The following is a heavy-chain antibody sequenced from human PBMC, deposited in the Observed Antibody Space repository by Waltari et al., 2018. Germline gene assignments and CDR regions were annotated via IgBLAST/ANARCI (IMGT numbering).Heavy chain of an antibody. CDR2: ISYDGSNK. V-gene: IGHV3-30-3*01. CDR1: GFTFSSYA. D-gene: IGHD2-8*01. CDR3: ASSSTNYYFDY. J-gene: IGHJ4*02. Sequence: QVQLVESGGGVVQPGRSLRLSCAASGFTFSSYAMPWVRQAPGKGLEWVAVISYDGSNKYYADSVKGRFTISRDNSKNTLYLQMNSLRAEDTAVYYCASSSTNYYFDYWGQGTLVTVSS.